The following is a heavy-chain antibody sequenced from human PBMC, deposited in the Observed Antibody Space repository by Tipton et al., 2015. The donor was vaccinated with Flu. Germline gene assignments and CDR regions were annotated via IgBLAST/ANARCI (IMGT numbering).Heavy chain of an antibody. J-gene: IGHJ4*02. D-gene: IGHD2/OR15-2a*01. Sequence: SLRLSCAASVFTFSGYYMSWIRQAPGKGLEWVANINEDGSTTYYLGSVKGRFTISRDNARNSVFLQMNSLRVEDTALYYCAIFKNPGHWGQGTLVTVSS. CDR3: AIFKNPGH. CDR1: VFTFSGYY. CDR2: INEDGSTT. V-gene: IGHV3-7*01.